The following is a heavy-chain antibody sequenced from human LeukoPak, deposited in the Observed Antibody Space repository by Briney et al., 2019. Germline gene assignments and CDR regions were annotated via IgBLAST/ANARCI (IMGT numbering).Heavy chain of an antibody. Sequence: GASVKVSCKASGYTFTGSYIHWVRRAPGQGLEWMGWINPNSGGTSSAQKFQGRVTMTRDTSVSTAYMELSRLRSDDTALYYCARETGYCSGGSCYFIYWGQGTLVTVSS. CDR2: INPNSGGT. CDR3: ARETGYCSGGSCYFIY. V-gene: IGHV1-2*02. CDR1: GYTFTGSY. D-gene: IGHD2-15*01. J-gene: IGHJ4*02.